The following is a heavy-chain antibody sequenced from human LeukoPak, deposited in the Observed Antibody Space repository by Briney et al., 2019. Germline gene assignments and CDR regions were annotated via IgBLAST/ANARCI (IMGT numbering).Heavy chain of an antibody. CDR1: GGSISSGGYY. J-gene: IGHJ5*02. CDR3: ARVAYYCSSTSCYTWWFDP. V-gene: IGHV4-31*03. CDR2: IYYSGST. Sequence: SETLSLTCTVSGGSISSGGYYWSWIRQHPGKGLEWIGYIYYSGSTYYNPSLKSRVTISVDTSKNQLSLKQSSVTAADTAVYYCARVAYYCSSTSCYTWWFDPWGQGTLVTVSS. D-gene: IGHD2-2*02.